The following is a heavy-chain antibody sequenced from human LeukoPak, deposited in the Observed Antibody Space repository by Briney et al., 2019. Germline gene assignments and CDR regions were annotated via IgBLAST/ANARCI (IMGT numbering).Heavy chain of an antibody. CDR2: ISGSGGNS. V-gene: IGHV3-23*01. Sequence: GGSLRLSCAASGFTFNNYAMSWVRQAPGKGPEWVSGISGSGGNSYYADSVKGRFTISRDNAKNSLYLQMNSLRAEDTAVYYCARGSIVVVPAAMEYAFDIWGQGTMVTVSS. J-gene: IGHJ3*02. CDR1: GFTFNNYA. D-gene: IGHD2-2*01. CDR3: ARGSIVVVPAAMEYAFDI.